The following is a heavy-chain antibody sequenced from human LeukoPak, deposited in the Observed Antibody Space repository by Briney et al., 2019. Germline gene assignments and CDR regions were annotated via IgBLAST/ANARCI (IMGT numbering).Heavy chain of an antibody. CDR2: IIPIFGTA. V-gene: IGHV1-69*13. CDR1: GGTFSSYA. CDR3: ASSWPARAQIPAGIVYNWFDP. Sequence: SVKVSCKASGGTFSSYAISWVRQAPGQGLEWMGGIIPIFGTANYAQKFQGRVTITADESTSTAYMELSSPRSEDTAVYYGASSWPARAQIPAGIVYNWFDPWGQGTLVTVSS. D-gene: IGHD2-2*02. J-gene: IGHJ5*02.